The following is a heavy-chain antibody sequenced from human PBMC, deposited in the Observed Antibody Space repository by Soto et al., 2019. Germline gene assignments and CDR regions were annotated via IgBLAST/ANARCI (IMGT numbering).Heavy chain of an antibody. V-gene: IGHV4-61*01. CDR2: IYYSGST. CDR3: AIGYCSGGSCFDC. J-gene: IGHJ4*02. CDR1: GGSVSSGSYY. Sequence: QVQLQESGPGLVKPSETLSLTCTVSGGSVSSGSYYWSWIRQPPGKGLEWIGYIYYSGSTNYNPSLKSRVTISVDTSKHQFSLKLSSVTAADTAVYYCAIGYCSGGSCFDCWGQGTLVTVSS. D-gene: IGHD2-15*01.